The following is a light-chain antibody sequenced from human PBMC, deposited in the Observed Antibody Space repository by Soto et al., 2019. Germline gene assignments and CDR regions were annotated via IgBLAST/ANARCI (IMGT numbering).Light chain of an antibody. CDR3: QKYNSAPWT. Sequence: IQLTQSPSSLSASVGDRVTITCRASPAIASFLAWYQQKPGTAPKLLIYAASTLQSGVPSRFSGSGSGTDFTLTISSLQPEDVATYYCQKYNSAPWTFGQGTKVEIK. CDR2: AAS. V-gene: IGKV1-27*01. CDR1: PAIASF. J-gene: IGKJ1*01.